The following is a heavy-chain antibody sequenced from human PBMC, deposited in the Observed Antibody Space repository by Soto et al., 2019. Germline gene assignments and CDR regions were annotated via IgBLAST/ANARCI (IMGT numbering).Heavy chain of an antibody. V-gene: IGHV3-11*01. CDR3: ARVLRFLEWFPGWFDP. D-gene: IGHD3-3*01. Sequence: PGGSVRLSCAASGFTFSDYYMSWIRQAPGKGLEWVSYISSSGSTIYYADSVKGRFTISRDNAKNSLYLQMNSLRAEDTAVYYCARVLRFLEWFPGWFDPWGQGTLVTVSS. CDR1: GFTFSDYY. J-gene: IGHJ5*02. CDR2: ISSSGSTI.